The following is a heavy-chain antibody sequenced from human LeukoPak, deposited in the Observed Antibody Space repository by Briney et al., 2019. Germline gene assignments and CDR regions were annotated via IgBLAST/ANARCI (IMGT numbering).Heavy chain of an antibody. CDR2: ISGSGGST. J-gene: IGHJ4*02. CDR1: GFTFNTYD. D-gene: IGHD6-19*01. V-gene: IGHV3-23*01. CDR3: AKARPYYSSGWYDY. Sequence: PGGSLRLSCAASGFTFNTYDMSWVRQAPGKGLEWVSAISGSGGSTYYADSVKGRFTISRDNSKNTLYLQMNSLRAEDTAVYYCAKARPYYSSGWYDYWGQGTLVTVSS.